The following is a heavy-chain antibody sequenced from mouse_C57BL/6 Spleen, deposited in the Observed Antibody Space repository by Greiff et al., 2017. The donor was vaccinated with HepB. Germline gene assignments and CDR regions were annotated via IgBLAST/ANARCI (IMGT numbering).Heavy chain of an antibody. Sequence: EVKLVESGEGLVKPGGSLKLSCAASGFTFSSYAMSWVRQTPEKRLEWVAYISSGGDYIYYADTVKGRFTISRDNARNTLYLQMSSLKSEDTAMFYCTRAGPYYYGSSYWYCDVWGTGTTVTVSS. CDR2: ISSGGDYI. CDR1: GFTFSSYA. V-gene: IGHV5-9-1*02. D-gene: IGHD1-1*01. J-gene: IGHJ1*03. CDR3: TRAGPYYYGSSYWYCDV.